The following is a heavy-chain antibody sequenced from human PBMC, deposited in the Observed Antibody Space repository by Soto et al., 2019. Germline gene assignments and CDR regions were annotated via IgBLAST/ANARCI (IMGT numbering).Heavy chain of an antibody. D-gene: IGHD1-26*01. V-gene: IGHV3-30*18. J-gene: IGHJ4*02. CDR2: ISYDGSNT. Sequence: QVQLVESGGGVVQPGRSLRLSCVASGFTFSSYGMHWVRQAPGKGLEWVAIISYDGSNTYYADSVKGRFTISRDNSKNXLXLHMNSLRAEDTSVYYCAKEGGLSGSYYISSSYYFDYWGQGTLVTVSS. CDR1: GFTFSSYG. CDR3: AKEGGLSGSYYISSSYYFDY.